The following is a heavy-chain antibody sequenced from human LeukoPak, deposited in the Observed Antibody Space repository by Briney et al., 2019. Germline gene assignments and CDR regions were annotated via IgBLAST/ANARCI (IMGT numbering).Heavy chain of an antibody. V-gene: IGHV4-31*03. CDR2: IYYSGST. J-gene: IGHJ4*02. Sequence: PSETLSLTCTVSGGSISSGGYYWSWIRQHPGKGLEWIGYIYYSGSTNYNPSLKSRVTISVDTSKNQFSLKLSSVTAADTAVYYCARRVNYGDGLLSYYFDYWGQGTLVTVSS. D-gene: IGHD4-17*01. CDR3: ARRVNYGDGLLSYYFDY. CDR1: GGSISSGGYY.